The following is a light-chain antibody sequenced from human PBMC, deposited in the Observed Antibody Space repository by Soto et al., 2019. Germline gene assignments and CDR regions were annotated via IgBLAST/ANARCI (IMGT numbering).Light chain of an antibody. CDR3: QQYNSQWT. Sequence: DIQMTQSRSSVTASVGDRVTITCQASQDISNYLNWYQQKPGKAPKLLIYDASNLETGVPSRFSGSGSGTDFTFTISSLQPEDFATYYCQQYNSQWTFGPGTKVDIK. CDR1: QDISNY. J-gene: IGKJ1*01. CDR2: DAS. V-gene: IGKV1-33*01.